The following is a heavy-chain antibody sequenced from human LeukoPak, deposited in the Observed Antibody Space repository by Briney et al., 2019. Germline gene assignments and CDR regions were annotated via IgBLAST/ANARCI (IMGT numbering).Heavy chain of an antibody. Sequence: SETLSLTCTVSGGSISSYYWSWIRQPAGKGLEWIGYIYYSGSTNYNPSLKSRLTISVDTSNNHFSLQLSSVTAADTAVYYCARLPPYSSSWYFDYWGQGTLVTVSS. CDR2: IYYSGST. J-gene: IGHJ4*02. D-gene: IGHD6-13*01. CDR3: ARLPPYSSSWYFDY. V-gene: IGHV4-59*08. CDR1: GGSISSYY.